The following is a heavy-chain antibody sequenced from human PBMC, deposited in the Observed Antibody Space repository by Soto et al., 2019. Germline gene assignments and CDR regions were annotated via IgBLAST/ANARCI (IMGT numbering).Heavy chain of an antibody. CDR2: ISGSGGST. V-gene: IGHV3-23*01. CDR1: GFTFSSYA. CDR3: AKDHRITGTTTPLGY. Sequence: GGSLRLSCAASGFTFSSYAMSWVRQAPGKGLEWVSAISGSGGSTYYADSVKGRFTISRDNSKNTLYLQMNSLRAEDTAVYYCAKDHRITGTTTPLGYWGQGTLVTVSS. J-gene: IGHJ4*02. D-gene: IGHD1-7*01.